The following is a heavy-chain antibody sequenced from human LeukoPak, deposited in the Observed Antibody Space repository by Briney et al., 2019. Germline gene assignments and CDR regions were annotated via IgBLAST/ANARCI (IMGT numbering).Heavy chain of an antibody. CDR3: ARDRNLVGVRGVLDY. CDR1: GFTFSSYA. CDR2: ISGSGGST. Sequence: HPGGSLRLSCAASGFTFSSYAMSWVRQAPGKGLEWVSAISGSGGSTYYADSVKGRFTISRDNSKNTLYLQMNSLRAEDTAVYYCARDRNLVGVRGVLDYWGQGTLVTVSS. J-gene: IGHJ4*02. V-gene: IGHV3-23*01. D-gene: IGHD3-10*01.